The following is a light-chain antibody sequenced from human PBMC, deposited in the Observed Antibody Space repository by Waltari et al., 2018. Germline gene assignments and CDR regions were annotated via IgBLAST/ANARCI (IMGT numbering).Light chain of an antibody. CDR2: VAS. V-gene: IGKV3-20*01. J-gene: IGKJ1*01. CDR1: QSITNNY. CDR3: QQYAASRT. Sequence: EIVLTQSPGTLSLSPGERATLSCRASQSITNNYLSWYQQKPGQTPRLLFYVASTRATGIPDRFSASGSGADFTLTISRLEPDDFAVYYCQQYAASRTFGQGTKVEIK.